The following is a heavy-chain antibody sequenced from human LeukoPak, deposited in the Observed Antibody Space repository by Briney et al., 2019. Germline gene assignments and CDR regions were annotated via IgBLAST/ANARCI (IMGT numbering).Heavy chain of an antibody. CDR3: AKRRPVGYSYGLVLDY. CDR2: ISGSGGST. J-gene: IGHJ4*02. D-gene: IGHD5-18*01. Sequence: GGSLRLSCAASGFTFSSYAMSWVRQAPGKGLEWVSAISGSGGSTYYADSVKGRFTISRDNSKNTLYLQMNSLRAEDTAVYYCAKRRPVGYSYGLVLDYWGQGTLVTVSS. V-gene: IGHV3-23*01. CDR1: GFTFSSYA.